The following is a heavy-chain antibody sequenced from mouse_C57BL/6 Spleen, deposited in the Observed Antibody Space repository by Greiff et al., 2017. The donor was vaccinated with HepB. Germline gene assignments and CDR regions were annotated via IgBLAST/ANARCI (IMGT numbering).Heavy chain of an antibody. D-gene: IGHD2-2*01. CDR2: ISSGSSTI. V-gene: IGHV5-17*01. CDR1: GFTFSDYG. Sequence: EVKVVESGGGLVKPGGSLKLSCAASGFTFSDYGMHWVRQAPEKGLEWVAYISSGSSTIYYADTVKGRFTISRDNAKNTLFLQMTSLRSEDTAMYYCATYGYDAWFAYWGQGTLVTVSA. J-gene: IGHJ3*01. CDR3: ATYGYDAWFAY.